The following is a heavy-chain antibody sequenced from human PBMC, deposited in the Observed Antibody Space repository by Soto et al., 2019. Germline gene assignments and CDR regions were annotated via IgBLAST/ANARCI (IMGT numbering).Heavy chain of an antibody. CDR2: INANTGDT. Sequence: SVKVSCKASGYSFSSFYLHWVRQAPGQGLEWVGWINANTGDTDYAQKFQGRVTMTRDTPINTAYLELTRLGSDDTAVIYCARCASTRVRGDRHSCYLVMDGCGQATTVTV. D-gene: IGHD3-10*01. CDR1: GYSFSSFY. J-gene: IGHJ6*02. CDR3: ARCASTRVRGDRHSCYLVMDG. V-gene: IGHV1-2*02.